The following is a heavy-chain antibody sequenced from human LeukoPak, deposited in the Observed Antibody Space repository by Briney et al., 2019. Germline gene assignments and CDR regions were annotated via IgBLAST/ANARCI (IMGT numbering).Heavy chain of an antibody. CDR2: TYYRSKLYN. D-gene: IGHD3-16*01. V-gene: IGHV6-1*01. CDR1: GDTFSSNSAA. J-gene: IGHJ6*02. Sequence: PSQTLSLTCAVSGDTFSSNSAAWDWVRQSPSRGLEWLVRTYYRSKLYNDYAVSVKSRITINPDTSKNQFSLQLNSVTPEDTAVYYCARAGGSYYYYYGMDVWGQGTTVTVSS. CDR3: ARAGGSYYYYYGMDV.